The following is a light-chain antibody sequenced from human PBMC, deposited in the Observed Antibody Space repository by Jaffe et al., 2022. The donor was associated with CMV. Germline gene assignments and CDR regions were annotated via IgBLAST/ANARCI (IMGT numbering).Light chain of an antibody. V-gene: IGKV4-1*01. CDR2: WAS. Sequence: DIVMTQSPDSLAVSLGERATINCKSSQNILYSSNNRNYLAWYQQKPGQPPNLLIYWASTRESGVPDRFSGSGSGTNFTLTISSLQAEDVAVYYCQQYYNTPYTFGQGTKLEIK. CDR1: QNILYSSNNRNY. CDR3: QQYYNTPYT. J-gene: IGKJ2*01.